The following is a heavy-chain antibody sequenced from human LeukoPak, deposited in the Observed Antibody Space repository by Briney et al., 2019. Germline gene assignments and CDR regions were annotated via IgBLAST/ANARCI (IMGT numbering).Heavy chain of an antibody. CDR2: ITPNSGGT. D-gene: IGHD2-2*02. CDR3: ARGFRLSAIEDWFDP. J-gene: IGHJ5*02. CDR1: GYTFTAYY. V-gene: IGHV1-2*06. Sequence: ASVNVSCKASGYTFTAYYMHWVRQAPGQGLEWMGRITPNSGGTKYAQRFQGRVTMTRDTSISTAYMELSGLRSDDTAVYYCARGFRLSAIEDWFDPWGQGTLVTVSS.